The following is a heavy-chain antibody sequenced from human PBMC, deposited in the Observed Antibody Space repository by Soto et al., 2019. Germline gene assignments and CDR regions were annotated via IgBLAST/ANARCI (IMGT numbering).Heavy chain of an antibody. CDR3: ARDTAYYDFWSGYYPLDY. J-gene: IGHJ4*02. V-gene: IGHV3-74*01. CDR1: GFTFSSYW. D-gene: IGHD3-3*01. CDR2: INSDGSST. Sequence: EVQLVESGGGLVQPGGSLRLSCAASGFTFSSYWMHWVRQAPGKGLVWVSRINSDGSSTSYADSVKGRFTISRDNAKNTLYLQMNSLRAEDTAVYYCARDTAYYDFWSGYYPLDYWGQGTLVTVSS.